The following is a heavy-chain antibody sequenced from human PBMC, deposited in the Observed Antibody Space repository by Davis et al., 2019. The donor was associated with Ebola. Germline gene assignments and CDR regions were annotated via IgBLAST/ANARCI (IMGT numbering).Heavy chain of an antibody. CDR1: GYTFSSYD. Sequence: AASVKVSCKASGYTFSSYDSNWVRQATGQGLEWMGWMNPNSGNTGYAQKFQGRITMTRNISISTAYMELNSLRSEDTAVYYCARRVGARSGFDYWGQGTLVTVSS. CDR2: MNPNSGNT. V-gene: IGHV1-8*01. D-gene: IGHD1-26*01. J-gene: IGHJ4*02. CDR3: ARRVGARSGFDY.